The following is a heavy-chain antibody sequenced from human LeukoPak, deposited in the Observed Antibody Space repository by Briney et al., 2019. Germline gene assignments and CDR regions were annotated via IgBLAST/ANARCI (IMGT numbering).Heavy chain of an antibody. CDR1: GFTFDDYT. J-gene: IGHJ5*02. D-gene: IGHD3-22*01. CDR3: AKAVYYYDSSGLFDP. V-gene: IGHV3-43*01. CDR2: ISWDGGST. Sequence: GGSLRLSCAASGFTFDDYTMHWVRQAPGKGLEWVSLISWDGGSTYYADSVKGRFTISRDNSKSSLYLQMNSLRTEDIALYYCAKAVYYYDSSGLFDPWGQGTLVTVSS.